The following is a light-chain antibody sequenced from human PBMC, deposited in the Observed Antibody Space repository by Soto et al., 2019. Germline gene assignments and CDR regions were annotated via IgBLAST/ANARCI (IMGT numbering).Light chain of an antibody. CDR2: EVT. J-gene: IGLJ3*02. CDR1: SSDVGGYNY. Sequence: QSALTQPRSVSGSPGQTVTISCTGTSSDVGGYNYVSWYQQHPGKAPKVLIYEVTKRPSGVPDRFSGSKSGNTASLTISGLQAEDEAYYYCCSYAGSYDWVFGGGTTLTVL. CDR3: CSYAGSYDWV. V-gene: IGLV2-11*01.